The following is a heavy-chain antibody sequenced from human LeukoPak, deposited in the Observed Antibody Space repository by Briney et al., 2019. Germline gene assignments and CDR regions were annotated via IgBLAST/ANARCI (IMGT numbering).Heavy chain of an antibody. CDR1: GYSFTSYW. J-gene: IGHJ4*02. CDR3: ARLVEQQNYFDY. D-gene: IGHD6-13*01. Sequence: GEALQISFKGSGYSFTSYWIGWVRPMPGKGVEWMGIIYPGDSDTRFSPSFQGQVTISADKSISTAYLQWSSLKASDTAMYYCARLVEQQNYFDYWGQGTLVTVSS. V-gene: IGHV5-51*01. CDR2: IYPGDSDT.